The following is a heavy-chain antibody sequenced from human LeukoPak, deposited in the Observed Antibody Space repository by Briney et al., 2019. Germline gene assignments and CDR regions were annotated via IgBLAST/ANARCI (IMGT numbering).Heavy chain of an antibody. Sequence: GGSLRLSCAASGFTFSDYNMNWVRQAPGKGLEWVSYISSSTSTIYYADSVKGRFTISRDNAKNSLYPQMNSLRDDDTAVYYCAKPKYSHAFHIWGQGTMVTVSS. CDR1: GFTFSDYN. CDR3: AKPKYSHAFHI. CDR2: ISSSTSTI. V-gene: IGHV3-48*02. D-gene: IGHD2-21*01. J-gene: IGHJ3*02.